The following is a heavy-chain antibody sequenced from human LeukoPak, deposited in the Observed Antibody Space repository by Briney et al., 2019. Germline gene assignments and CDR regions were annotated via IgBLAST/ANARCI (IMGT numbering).Heavy chain of an antibody. CDR3: AREVYPHSWNWFDP. CDR1: GFTFSSYG. CDR2: IWYDGSNK. D-gene: IGHD6-13*01. J-gene: IGHJ5*02. V-gene: IGHV3-33*01. Sequence: GGSLRLSCAASGFTFSSYGMHWVRQAPGKGLEWVAVIWYDGSNKYYADSVKGRFTISRDNSKNTLYLQMNSLRAEDTAVYYCAREVYPHSWNWFDPWGQGTLVTVSS.